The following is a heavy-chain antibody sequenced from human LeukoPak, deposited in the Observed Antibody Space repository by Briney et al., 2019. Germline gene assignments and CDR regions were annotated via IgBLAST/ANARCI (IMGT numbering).Heavy chain of an antibody. CDR3: ARIRDGYNDAYDI. Sequence: ASVKVSCKASGYTFTNYYIHWVRQAPGQGLEWMGLINPGGDNTNYAQNFQGRVTMTRDTSTSTVYMELSSLRSEDTAIYYCARIRDGYNDAYDIWGQGTVVTVPS. D-gene: IGHD5-24*01. CDR1: GYTFTNYY. J-gene: IGHJ3*02. CDR2: INPGGDNT. V-gene: IGHV1-46*01.